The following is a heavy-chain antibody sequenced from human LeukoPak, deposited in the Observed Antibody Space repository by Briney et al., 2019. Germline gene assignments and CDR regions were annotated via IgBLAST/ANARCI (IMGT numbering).Heavy chain of an antibody. Sequence: TSETLSLTCTVSGGSISSSSYYWGWIRQPPGKGLEWIGSIYYSGGTYYNPSLKSRVTISVDTSKNQFSLKLSSVTAADTAVYYCARVPNNRNYLYYSMDVWGKGTTVTVSS. CDR1: GGSISSSSYY. J-gene: IGHJ6*03. CDR2: IYYSGGT. D-gene: IGHD1-14*01. CDR3: ARVPNNRNYLYYSMDV. V-gene: IGHV4-39*07.